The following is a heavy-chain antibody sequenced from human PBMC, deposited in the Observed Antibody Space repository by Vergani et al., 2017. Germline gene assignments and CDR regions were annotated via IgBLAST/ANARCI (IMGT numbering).Heavy chain of an antibody. Sequence: EVQLLESGGGLVQPGGSLRLSCAASGFTFSSYAMSWVRQAPGKGLEWVSAISGSGGSTYYADSVKGRFTISRDNSKNTLYLQMNSLRAEDTAVYYCAMSWGFTCYGMDVWGQGTTVTVSS. CDR2: ISGSGGST. V-gene: IGHV3-23*01. CDR1: GFTFSSYA. J-gene: IGHJ6*02. CDR3: AMSWGFTCYGMDV. D-gene: IGHD7-27*01.